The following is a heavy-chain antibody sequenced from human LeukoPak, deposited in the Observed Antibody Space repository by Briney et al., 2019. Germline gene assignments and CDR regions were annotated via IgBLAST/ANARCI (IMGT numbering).Heavy chain of an antibody. Sequence: SETLSLTCVVYGGSFSDYYWSWIRQPPGKGLEWIGEINHRGITNYNPSLTSRVTISVDTSKNQFSLNLTSLTAADTAVYYCARRSTSCLDYWGQGTLVTVSS. J-gene: IGHJ4*02. CDR2: INHRGIT. CDR3: ARRSTSCLDY. D-gene: IGHD2-2*01. CDR1: GGSFSDYY. V-gene: IGHV4-34*01.